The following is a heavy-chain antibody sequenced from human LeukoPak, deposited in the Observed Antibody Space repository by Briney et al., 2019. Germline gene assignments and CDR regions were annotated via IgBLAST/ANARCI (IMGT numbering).Heavy chain of an antibody. D-gene: IGHD1-26*01. V-gene: IGHV4-4*02. Sequence: SETLSLTCAVSGGSISSSNWWSWVRQPPGKGLEWIGEIYHSGSTNYNPSLKSRVTISVDKSKNQFSLKLSSVTAADTAVYYCARVVVGAYDAFDTWGQGTMVTVSS. CDR3: ARVVVGAYDAFDT. J-gene: IGHJ3*02. CDR2: IYHSGST. CDR1: GGSISSSNW.